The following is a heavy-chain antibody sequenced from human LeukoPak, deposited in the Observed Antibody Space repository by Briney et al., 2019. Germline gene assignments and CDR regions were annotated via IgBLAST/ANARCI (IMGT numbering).Heavy chain of an antibody. CDR2: VSDDGSNK. Sequence: GRSLRLSCAASGFTFSSYGRHWVRQAPAKGLEWVAVVSDDGSNKYYADSVKGRFTISRDNSKNTLYLQMNSLRAEDTAVYYCAKDPYRQQLVTKLWAIDYWGQGTLVTVSS. V-gene: IGHV3-30*18. CDR3: AKDPYRQQLVTKLWAIDY. J-gene: IGHJ4*02. CDR1: GFTFSSYG. D-gene: IGHD6-13*01.